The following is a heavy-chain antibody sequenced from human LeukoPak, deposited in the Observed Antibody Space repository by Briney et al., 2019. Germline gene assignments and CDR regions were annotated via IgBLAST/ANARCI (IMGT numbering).Heavy chain of an antibody. V-gene: IGHV3-48*01. CDR2: ISATGRTI. J-gene: IGHJ4*02. D-gene: IGHD4-17*01. CDR1: GFTFGDYS. Sequence: GGSLRLSCAASGFTFGDYSMNWVRRAPGKGLEWVSYISATGRTIYYADSVKGRFTISRDNAENSLYLQMHSLRADDTALYYCAGDPVTYWGQGTLVTVSS. CDR3: AGDPVTY.